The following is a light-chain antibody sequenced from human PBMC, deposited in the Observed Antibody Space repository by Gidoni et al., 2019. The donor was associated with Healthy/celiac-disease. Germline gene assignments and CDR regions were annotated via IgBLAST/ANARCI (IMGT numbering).Light chain of an antibody. CDR2: KAS. CDR1: QSISSW. CDR3: QQYNSYPWT. V-gene: IGKV1-5*03. J-gene: IGKJ1*01. Sequence: DIQITQSPSTLSASVGDRVTITCRASQSISSWLAWYQQKPGKAPKLLIYKASSLESGVPSRFRGSGYGTEFTLTISSLQPDDFATYYCQQYNSYPWTFGQGTKVEIK.